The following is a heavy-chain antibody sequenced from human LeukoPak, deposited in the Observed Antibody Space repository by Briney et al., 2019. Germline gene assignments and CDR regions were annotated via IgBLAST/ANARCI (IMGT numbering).Heavy chain of an antibody. D-gene: IGHD6-6*01. V-gene: IGHV1-69*05. CDR3: ASAPLNPLAARTYYFDY. J-gene: IGHJ4*02. CDR1: GYTFTSYS. CDR2: IIPIFGTA. Sequence: GASVKVSCKASGYTFTSYSRQWVRQAPGQGLEWMGGIIPIFGTANYAQKFQGRVTITTDESTSTAYMELSSLRSEDTAVYYCASAPLNPLAARTYYFDYWGQGTLVTVSS.